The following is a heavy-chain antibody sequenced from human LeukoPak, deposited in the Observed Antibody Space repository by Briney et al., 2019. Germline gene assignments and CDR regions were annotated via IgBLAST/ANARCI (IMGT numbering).Heavy chain of an antibody. CDR2: INEDGSVQ. CDR1: GLMFRDYW. Sequence: GGSLRLSCVGSGLMFRDYWMNWVRQVPGKGLEWVGNINEDGSVQDYVDSVRGRFSISRDNAKNSFYLQINNLRVEDTTIYYCATRESSMARSHWGQGTLVTVSS. CDR3: ATRESSMARSH. J-gene: IGHJ4*02. D-gene: IGHD3-10*01. V-gene: IGHV3-7*01.